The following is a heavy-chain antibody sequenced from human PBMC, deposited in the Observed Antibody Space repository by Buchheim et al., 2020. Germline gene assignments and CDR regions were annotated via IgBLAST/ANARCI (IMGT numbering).Heavy chain of an antibody. CDR2: NSATVVTT. CDR1: GLTLSSYA. D-gene: IGHD2-21*01. J-gene: IGHJ6*02. Sequence: EVQLLDSGGGLVQPGGSLRLSCAASGLTLSSYAMSWVRQAPGKGLEWVSANSATVVTTYYSDSVEGRFTISRDRSKNTLFLQMNSLRAEDTAVYYCATLYCAGNCSQGGYYNYYGMDVWGQGTT. CDR3: ATLYCAGNCSQGGYYNYYGMDV. V-gene: IGHV3-23*01.